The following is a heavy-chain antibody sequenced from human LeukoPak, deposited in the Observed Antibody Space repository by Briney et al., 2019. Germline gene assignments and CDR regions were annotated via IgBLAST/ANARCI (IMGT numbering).Heavy chain of an antibody. CDR1: GGTFSSYA. Sequence: ASVKVSCKASGGTFSSYAISWVRQAPGQGLEWMGRIIPIFGTANYAQKFQGRVTMTRDESTSTAYMELSSLRSDDTAVYYCAREGLVVVHLDYWGQGTLVTVSS. CDR3: AREGLVVVHLDY. CDR2: IIPIFGTA. V-gene: IGHV1-69*05. D-gene: IGHD3-22*01. J-gene: IGHJ4*02.